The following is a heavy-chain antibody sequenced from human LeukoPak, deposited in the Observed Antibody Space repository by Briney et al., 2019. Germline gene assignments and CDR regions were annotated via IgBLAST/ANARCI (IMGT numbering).Heavy chain of an antibody. CDR3: ARGNQCCSGVRCYPSYFDY. Sequence: ASVKVSCKASGYTFSSHAISWVRQAPGQGLEWMGWISAYSGNTRYIQKFQGRVTMTTDTSTSTAYMELGSLRSDDTAVYYCARGNQCCSGVRCYPSYFDYWGQGTLVTVSS. CDR1: GYTFSSHA. V-gene: IGHV1-18*01. D-gene: IGHD2-15*01. CDR2: ISAYSGNT. J-gene: IGHJ4*02.